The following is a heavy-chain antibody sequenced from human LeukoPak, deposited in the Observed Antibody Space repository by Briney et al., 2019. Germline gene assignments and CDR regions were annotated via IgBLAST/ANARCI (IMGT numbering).Heavy chain of an antibody. Sequence: GGSLRLSCRTSGFTVSSNYMSWVRQAPGKGLEWVAAISGSGGSTYYAESVKGRFTISRDNSKNTLHLQMNSLTAEDTAVYFCAKAQPKALDYWGQGTLVTVSS. CDR3: AKAQPKALDY. V-gene: IGHV3-23*01. D-gene: IGHD2-2*01. CDR1: GFTVSSNY. CDR2: ISGSGGST. J-gene: IGHJ4*02.